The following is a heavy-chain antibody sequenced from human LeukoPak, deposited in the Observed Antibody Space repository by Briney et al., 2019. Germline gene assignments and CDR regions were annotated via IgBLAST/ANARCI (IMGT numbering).Heavy chain of an antibody. CDR3: AKARSKWELRPEYFQH. D-gene: IGHD1-26*01. J-gene: IGHJ1*01. V-gene: IGHV3-30*04. Sequence: GGSLRLSCAASGFTFSSYAMHWVRQAPGKGLEWVAVISYDGSNKYYADSVKGRFTISRDNSKNTLYLQMNSLRAEDTAVYYCAKARSKWELRPEYFQHWGQGTLVTVSS. CDR1: GFTFSSYA. CDR2: ISYDGSNK.